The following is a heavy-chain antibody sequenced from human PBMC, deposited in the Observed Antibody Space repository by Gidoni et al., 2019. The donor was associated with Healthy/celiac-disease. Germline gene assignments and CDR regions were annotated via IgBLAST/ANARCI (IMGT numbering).Heavy chain of an antibody. Sequence: EVQLLESGGGLVQPGGSLRLSCAASGFTFSSYAMSWVRQAPGKGLEWVSASSGSGGSTYYADSVKGRFTISRDNSKNTLYLQMNSLRAEDTAVYYCAKTLLTGRWLQVGDDYWGQGTLVTVSS. CDR3: AKTLLTGRWLQVGDDY. CDR1: GFTFSSYA. CDR2: SSGSGGST. J-gene: IGHJ4*02. D-gene: IGHD5-12*01. V-gene: IGHV3-23*01.